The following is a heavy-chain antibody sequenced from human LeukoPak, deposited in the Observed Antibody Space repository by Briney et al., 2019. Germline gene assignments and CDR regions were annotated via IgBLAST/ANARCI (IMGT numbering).Heavy chain of an antibody. CDR1: GFTFDDYA. D-gene: IGHD2-2*02. V-gene: IGHV3-9*01. CDR2: ISWNSGSI. Sequence: GGSLRLSCAASGFTFDDYAMHWVRQAPGKGLEWVSGISWNSGSIGYADSVKGRFTISRDNAKNSLYLQMNSLRAEDTALYYCAKTLGYRSSTSCYTNYYYGMDVWGQGTTVTVSS. J-gene: IGHJ6*02. CDR3: AKTLGYRSSTSCYTNYYYGMDV.